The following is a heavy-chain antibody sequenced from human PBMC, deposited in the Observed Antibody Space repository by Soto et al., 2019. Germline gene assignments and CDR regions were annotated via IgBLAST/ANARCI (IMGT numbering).Heavy chain of an antibody. Sequence: QVQLVQSGAEVKKPGASVKVSCKASGYTFTSYGISWVRQAPGQGLEWMGWISAYNGNTNYAQKLQGRVTMTTDTSTSTAYMELRSLRSDVTAVYYCASYDILTGSYYYYGMDVWGQGTTVTVSS. CDR2: ISAYNGNT. CDR3: ASYDILTGSYYYYGMDV. V-gene: IGHV1-18*01. D-gene: IGHD3-9*01. J-gene: IGHJ6*02. CDR1: GYTFTSYG.